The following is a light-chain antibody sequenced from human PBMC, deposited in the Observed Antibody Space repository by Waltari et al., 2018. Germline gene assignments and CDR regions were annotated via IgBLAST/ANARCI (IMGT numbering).Light chain of an antibody. CDR1: QNVGKNY. CDR2: GAS. Sequence: EILLTQSPGTLSLSPGERATLSCRASQNVGKNYLGWYQQRPGQPPRLLIFGASNRATGIPDRFSGSGSGTDFTLTISRLESEDFATYFCQHLNSYPPTFGPGTIVDIK. J-gene: IGKJ3*01. CDR3: QHLNSYPPT. V-gene: IGKV3-20*01.